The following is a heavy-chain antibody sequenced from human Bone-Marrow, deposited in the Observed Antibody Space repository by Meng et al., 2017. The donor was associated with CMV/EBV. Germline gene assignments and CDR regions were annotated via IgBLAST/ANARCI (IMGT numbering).Heavy chain of an antibody. Sequence: GESLKISCAASGFAFSSYALHWVRRAPGKGLEWVSAIGTGGDTYYAASVMGRFTISRDNAKNSLYLQMDSLRAEDTAVYYCARGKSVNGNAAGCWGQGTLVTVSS. V-gene: IGHV3-47*02. D-gene: IGHD1-1*01. J-gene: IGHJ4*02. CDR1: GFAFSSYA. CDR3: ARGKSVNGNAAGC. CDR2: IGTGGDT.